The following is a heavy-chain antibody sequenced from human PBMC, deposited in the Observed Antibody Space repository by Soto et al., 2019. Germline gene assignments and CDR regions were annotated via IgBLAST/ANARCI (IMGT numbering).Heavy chain of an antibody. CDR2: IYYSGST. V-gene: IGHV4-61*01. CDR1: GGSVSSGSYY. D-gene: IGHD3-3*01. Sequence: QVQLQESGPGLVKPSETLSLTCTVSGGSVSSGSYYWSWIRQPPGKGLEWIGYIYYSGSTNYNPSLKSRVTISVDTSKNQFSLKLSSVTAADTAVYYCARDLSEWHASWFDPWGQGTLVTVSS. J-gene: IGHJ5*02. CDR3: ARDLSEWHASWFDP.